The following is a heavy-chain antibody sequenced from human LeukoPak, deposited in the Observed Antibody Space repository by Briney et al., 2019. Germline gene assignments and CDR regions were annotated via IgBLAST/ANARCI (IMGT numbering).Heavy chain of an antibody. CDR2: VNPSGGST. CDR3: ARGSYDFWSGDPVGPDY. CDR1: GYTFTRYY. D-gene: IGHD3-3*01. J-gene: IGHJ4*02. V-gene: IGHV1-46*01. Sequence: ASVKVSCKASGYTFTRYYIHWVRQAPGQGLEWMGIVNPSGGSTTYAQKFQGRVTMTRDTSTSTIYMELSSLRSEDTAVYYCARGSYDFWSGDPVGPDYWGQGTLVTVSS.